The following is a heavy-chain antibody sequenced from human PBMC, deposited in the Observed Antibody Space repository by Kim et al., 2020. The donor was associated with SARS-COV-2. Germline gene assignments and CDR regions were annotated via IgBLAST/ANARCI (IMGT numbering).Heavy chain of an antibody. J-gene: IGHJ4*02. V-gene: IGHV4-61*02. Sequence: SLKSRVTTSVATSKNQFSLKLSAVTAADTAVYYCAREGGGSGSYYSRLDYWGQGTLVTVSS. D-gene: IGHD3-10*01. CDR3: AREGGGSGSYYSRLDY.